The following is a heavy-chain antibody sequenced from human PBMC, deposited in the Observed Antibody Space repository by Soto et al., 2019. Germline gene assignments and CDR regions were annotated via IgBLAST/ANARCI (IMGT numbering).Heavy chain of an antibody. J-gene: IGHJ4*02. CDR1: GGSISSYY. D-gene: IGHD1-26*01. V-gene: IGHV4-59*08. CDR2: IYYSGST. CDR3: PRDPSWVGATTGFDY. Sequence: QVQLQESGPGLVKPSETLSLTCTVSGGSISSYYWSWIRQPPGKGLEWIGYIYYSGSTNYNPSLKSRVTMSVGPSTAQFSLKLSSVTAADTAVYYCPRDPSWVGATTGFDYWGQGTLVTVSS.